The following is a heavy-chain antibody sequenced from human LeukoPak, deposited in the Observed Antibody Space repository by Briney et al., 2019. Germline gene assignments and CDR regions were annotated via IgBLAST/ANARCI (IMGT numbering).Heavy chain of an antibody. V-gene: IGHV3-21*01. D-gene: IGHD3-16*01. CDR2: ISSSSSYI. Sequence: GGSLRLSCVASGFTFSSYSMNWVRQAPGKGLEWVSSISSSSSYIYYADSVKGRFTISRDNAKNSLYLQMNSRRAEDTAVYYCARDSLGRGGYPYYMDVWGKGTTVTVSS. CDR1: GFTFSSYS. CDR3: ARDSLGRGGYPYYMDV. J-gene: IGHJ6*03.